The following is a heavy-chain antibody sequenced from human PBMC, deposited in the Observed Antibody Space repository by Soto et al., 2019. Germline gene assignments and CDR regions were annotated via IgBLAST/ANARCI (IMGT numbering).Heavy chain of an antibody. Sequence: VQLVQSGAEVTKPGSSVRVSCETSGDTFNSHTINWLRQAPGQGLEWMGGIIPVFGSPTYAQKFQARLTITADTSTQTAYLELSSLTSDDTAFYFCARDITRTNNRFDSWGQGTLVTVSS. V-gene: IGHV1-69*06. CDR2: IIPVFGSP. CDR1: GDTFNSHT. CDR3: ARDITRTNNRFDS. J-gene: IGHJ5*01. D-gene: IGHD3-10*01.